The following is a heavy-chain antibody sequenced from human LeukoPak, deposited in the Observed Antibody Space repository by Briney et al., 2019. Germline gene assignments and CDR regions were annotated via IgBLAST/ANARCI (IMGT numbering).Heavy chain of an antibody. CDR1: GYTFTGYY. Sequence: VASVKVSCKASGYTFTGYYMHWVRQAPGQGLEWMGGIIPIFGTANYAQKFQGRVTITADESTSTAYMELSSLRSEDTAVYYCARGPLGVLRYFDPMLAWGQGTLVTVSS. V-gene: IGHV1-69*13. CDR3: ARGPLGVLRYFDPMLA. CDR2: IIPIFGTA. D-gene: IGHD3-9*01. J-gene: IGHJ5*02.